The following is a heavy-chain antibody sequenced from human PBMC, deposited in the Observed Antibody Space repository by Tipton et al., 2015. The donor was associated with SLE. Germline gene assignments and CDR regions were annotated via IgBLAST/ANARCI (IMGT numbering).Heavy chain of an antibody. J-gene: IGHJ4*02. Sequence: LRLSCTVSGGSIGNNYWNWIRQSTGKGLEWIGSFHYSGATYSKPSLKSRITISIEASKNQFSLRLNSVTAADTAVYYCARRRGASGLFDSWGQGILVTVSS. CDR1: GGSIGNNY. V-gene: IGHV4-59*05. CDR3: ARRRGASGLFDS. CDR2: FHYSGAT.